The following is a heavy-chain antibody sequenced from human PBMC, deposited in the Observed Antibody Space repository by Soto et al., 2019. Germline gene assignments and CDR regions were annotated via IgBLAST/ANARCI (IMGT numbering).Heavy chain of an antibody. D-gene: IGHD1-1*01. Sequence: QVQLVQSGAEVKKPGASVKVSCKASGYTFTSYAMHWVRQAPGQXXXXXXXINAGNSNTKYSQKFQGRVTITRDTSASTAYMELSSLRSEDTAVYYCASFGYNWNDGLYYYGMDVWGQGTTVTVSS. J-gene: IGHJ6*02. CDR3: ASFGYNWNDGLYYYGMDV. V-gene: IGHV1-3*01. CDR2: INAGNSNT. CDR1: GYTFTSYA.